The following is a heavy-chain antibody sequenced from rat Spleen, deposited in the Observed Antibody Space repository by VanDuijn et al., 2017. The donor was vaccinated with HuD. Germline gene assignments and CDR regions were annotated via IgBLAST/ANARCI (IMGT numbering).Heavy chain of an antibody. D-gene: IGHD1-12*02. V-gene: IGHV3-3*01. CDR3: ARAYYDGSYYDY. J-gene: IGHJ3*01. Sequence: EVRLQESGPGLVKPSQSLSLTCSVTAYSITSSYRWNWIRKFPGNKLEWMGYINSAGSTNYNPSLKSRISITRNTSKNQFFLQVNSVTTEDTATYYCARAYYDGSYYDYWGQGTLVTVSS. CDR2: INSAGST. CDR1: AYSITSSYR.